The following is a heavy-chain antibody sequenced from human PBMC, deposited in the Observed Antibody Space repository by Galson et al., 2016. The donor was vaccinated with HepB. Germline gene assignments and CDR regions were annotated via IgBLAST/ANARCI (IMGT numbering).Heavy chain of an antibody. CDR3: ARSASSGSYYGHEYFQH. CDR1: GFTFSSYG. Sequence: SLRLSCAASGFTFSSYGIHWVCQAPGKGLEWVAVIWYDGSNKYYADSVKGRFTISRDNSKNTLYLQMNSLRAEDTAVYYCARSASSGSYYGHEYFQHWGQGTLVTVSS. J-gene: IGHJ1*01. V-gene: IGHV3-33*01. CDR2: IWYDGSNK. D-gene: IGHD1-26*01.